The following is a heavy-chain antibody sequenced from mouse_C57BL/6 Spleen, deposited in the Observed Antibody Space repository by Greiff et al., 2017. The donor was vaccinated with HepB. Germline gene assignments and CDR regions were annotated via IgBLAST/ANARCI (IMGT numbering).Heavy chain of an antibody. CDR1: GYAFSSSW. D-gene: IGHD2-4*01. V-gene: IGHV1-82*01. CDR2: IYPGDGDT. Sequence: VQLQRSGPELVKPGASVKISCKASGYAFSSSWMNWVKQRPGKGLEWIGRIYPGDGDTNYNGKFKGKATLTADKSSSTAYMQLSSLTSEDSAVYFCAREEVYYDYGFDYWGQGTTLTVSS. CDR3: AREEVYYDYGFDY. J-gene: IGHJ2*01.